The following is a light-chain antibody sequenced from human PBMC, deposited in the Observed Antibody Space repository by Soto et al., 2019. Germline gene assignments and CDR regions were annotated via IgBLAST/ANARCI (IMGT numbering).Light chain of an antibody. V-gene: IGKV3-20*01. CDR1: QSVSNNY. CDR3: QQYGSSPWT. J-gene: IGKJ1*01. CDR2: GAS. Sequence: EIVLTHSPGALSLSPGERVSLSCRASQSVSNNYLAWYQQKPGQAPRLLIYGASTRATDIPDRFSGSGSGTDFTLTISRLEPEDFAVFYCQQYGSSPWTFGQGTKVDIK.